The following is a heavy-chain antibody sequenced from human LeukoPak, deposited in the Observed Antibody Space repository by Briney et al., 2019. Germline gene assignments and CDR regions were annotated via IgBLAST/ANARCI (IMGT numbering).Heavy chain of an antibody. CDR1: GYTFTSYD. CDR2: MNPNSGNT. J-gene: IGHJ4*02. Sequence: ASVKVSCKASGYTFTSYDINWVRQATGQGLEWMGWMNPNSGNTGYAQKFQCRVTMTRNTSINTAYMELSSLRSEDTAVYYCARGLMTTVTTEDYWGQGTLVTVSS. CDR3: ARGLMTTVTTEDY. V-gene: IGHV1-8*01. D-gene: IGHD4-17*01.